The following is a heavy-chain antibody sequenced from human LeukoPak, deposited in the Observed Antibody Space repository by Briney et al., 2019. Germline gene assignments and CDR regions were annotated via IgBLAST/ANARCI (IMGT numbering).Heavy chain of an antibody. Sequence: SVKVSCKASGGTFSSYAISWVRQAPGQGLEWMGGIIPIFGTANYAQKFQGRVTITADESTSTAYMELSSLRSEDTAVYYCASGIAAAGNNYYYYYGMDVWGQGTTVTVSS. D-gene: IGHD6-13*01. CDR1: GGTFSSYA. V-gene: IGHV1-69*13. CDR2: IIPIFGTA. J-gene: IGHJ6*02. CDR3: ASGIAAAGNNYYYYYGMDV.